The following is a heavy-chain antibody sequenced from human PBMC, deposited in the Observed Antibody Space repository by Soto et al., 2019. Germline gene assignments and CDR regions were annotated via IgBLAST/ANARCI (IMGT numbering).Heavy chain of an antibody. CDR2: IYYSGST. V-gene: IGHV4-59*08. CDR1: GGSISSYY. J-gene: IGHJ6*02. Sequence: QVQLQESGPGLVKPSETLSLTCTVSGGSISSYYWSWIRQPPGKGLEWIGYIYYSGSTNYNPSLKSRVTISVDTSKNQFSLKLSSVTAADTAVYYCASHSGSYWGYYYGMDVWGQGTTVTVSS. CDR3: ASHSGSYWGYYYGMDV. D-gene: IGHD1-26*01.